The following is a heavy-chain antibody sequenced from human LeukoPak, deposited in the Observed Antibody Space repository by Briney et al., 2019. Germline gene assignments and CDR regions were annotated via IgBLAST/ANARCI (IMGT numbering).Heavy chain of an antibody. Sequence: ASVKVSCKASGYTFTNYGISWVRQAPGQGLEWMGWISAYNGNTNYAQNFQGRVTVTTDTSTSTAYMELRSLRSDDTAVYYCASSTEGWFDPWGQGTLVTVSS. CDR3: ASSTEGWFDP. V-gene: IGHV1-18*01. CDR2: ISAYNGNT. CDR1: GYTFTNYG. J-gene: IGHJ5*02.